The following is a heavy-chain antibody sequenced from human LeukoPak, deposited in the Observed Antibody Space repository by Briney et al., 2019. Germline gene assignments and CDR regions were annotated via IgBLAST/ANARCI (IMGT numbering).Heavy chain of an antibody. J-gene: IGHJ3*02. CDR2: IYYSGST. CDR1: GGSISSYY. V-gene: IGHV4-59*08. D-gene: IGHD5/OR15-5a*01. Sequence: SETLSLTCTVSGGSISSYYWSWIRQPPGKGLEWIGYIYYSGSTNYNPSLKSRVTISVDTSKNQFSLHLSSVNAADTAIYYCARLRALSGHRGAFDIWGQGTLVTVSS. CDR3: ARLRALSGHRGAFDI.